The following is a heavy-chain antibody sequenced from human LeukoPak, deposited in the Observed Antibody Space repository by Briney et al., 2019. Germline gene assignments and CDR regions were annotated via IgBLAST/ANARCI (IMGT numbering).Heavy chain of an antibody. CDR1: GYTFTGYY. J-gene: IGHJ4*02. D-gene: IGHD6-19*01. Sequence: ASVKVSCKASGYTFTGYYMHWVRQAPGQGLEWMGWINPNSGGTNYAQKFQGRATMTRDTSISTAYMELSRLRSDATALYYCARVTVAGYFDYWGQGTLVTVSS. CDR3: ARVTVAGYFDY. CDR2: INPNSGGT. V-gene: IGHV1-2*02.